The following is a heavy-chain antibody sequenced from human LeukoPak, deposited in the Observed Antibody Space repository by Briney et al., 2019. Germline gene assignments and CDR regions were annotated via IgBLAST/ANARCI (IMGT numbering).Heavy chain of an antibody. D-gene: IGHD3-3*01. V-gene: IGHV4-59*12. CDR2: IYHSGST. CDR3: AREIYYDLWSGYYSFDY. Sequence: PSETLSLTCTVSSGSISSYYWNWVRQPPGKGLEWIGYIYHSGSTYYNPSLKSRVTISVDRSKNQFSLRLSSVTAADTAVYYCAREIYYDLWSGYYSFDYWGQGILVTVSS. CDR1: SGSISSYY. J-gene: IGHJ4*02.